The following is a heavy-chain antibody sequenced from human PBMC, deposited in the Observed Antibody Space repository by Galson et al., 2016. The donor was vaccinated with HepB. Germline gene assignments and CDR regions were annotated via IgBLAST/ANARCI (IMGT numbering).Heavy chain of an antibody. CDR2: IIPIFGRP. D-gene: IGHD5-12*01. CDR1: GGTFSSFS. CDR3: TRRDNGYDRNDAFDI. V-gene: IGHV1-69*13. Sequence: SVKVSCKASGGTFSSFSISWVRQAPGQGLEWMGGIIPIFGRPDYPQKFQGRVTITADEYTKTAYMVLSSLRSEDTAVYYCTRRDNGYDRNDAFDIWGQGTTVTVSS. J-gene: IGHJ3*02.